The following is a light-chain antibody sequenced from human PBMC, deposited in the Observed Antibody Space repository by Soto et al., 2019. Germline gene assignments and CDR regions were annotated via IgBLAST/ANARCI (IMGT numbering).Light chain of an antibody. Sequence: QSVRTQPPSVSAAPGQKVTISCSGSSSNIGGNSVSWYQQLPGTAPKLLIYDDNKRPSGIPDRFSGPKSGTSATLGITGFQTGDEADYYCGSWDSSLSAYVFGTGTKV. V-gene: IGLV1-51*01. CDR3: GSWDSSLSAYV. CDR2: DDN. J-gene: IGLJ1*01. CDR1: SSNIGGNS.